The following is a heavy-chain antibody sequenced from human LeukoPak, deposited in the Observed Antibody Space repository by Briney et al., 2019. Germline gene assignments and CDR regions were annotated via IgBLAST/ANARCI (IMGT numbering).Heavy chain of an antibody. Sequence: PSETLSLTCAVYGGSFSGYYWSWIRQPPGKGLEWIGEINHSGSTNYNPSLKSRVTMSVDTSKNQFSLKLSSVTAADTAVYYCARDSPVAGTVDYWGQGTLVTVSS. J-gene: IGHJ4*02. V-gene: IGHV4-34*01. CDR1: GGSFSGYY. CDR2: INHSGST. CDR3: ARDSPVAGTVDY. D-gene: IGHD6-19*01.